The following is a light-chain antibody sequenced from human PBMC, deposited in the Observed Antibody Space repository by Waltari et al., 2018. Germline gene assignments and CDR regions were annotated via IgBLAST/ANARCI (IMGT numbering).Light chain of an antibody. CDR3: QQYSTFPPT. J-gene: IGKJ4*01. CDR1: QAISTF. V-gene: IGKV1-16*02. CDR2: AAS. Sequence: DIQMTQSPSSLSPSVGDRVIITFRASQAISTFLAWFQLKPGKAPKSLIYAASTLQTGVSSNFSGSGSGTDFTLTISSLQPGDCATYYCQQYSTFPPTFGGGTRVEI.